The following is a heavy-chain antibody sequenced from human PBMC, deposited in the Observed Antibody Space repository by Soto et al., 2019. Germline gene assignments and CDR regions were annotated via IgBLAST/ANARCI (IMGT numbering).Heavy chain of an antibody. CDR3: ARVAGYGSGNRFFDN. D-gene: IGHD3-10*01. J-gene: IGHJ4*02. Sequence: QGQLVQSGPEVTKPGASVKVSCKTSDYPFTSYGLSWVRQAPGQGLEWMGWSVANGGNTIYAQKFQGRLTIYTDRSTNTGYMELRSLTSDDSALYYCARVAGYGSGNRFFDNWGQGTLVTVS. CDR1: DYPFTSYG. CDR2: SVANGGNT. V-gene: IGHV1-18*01.